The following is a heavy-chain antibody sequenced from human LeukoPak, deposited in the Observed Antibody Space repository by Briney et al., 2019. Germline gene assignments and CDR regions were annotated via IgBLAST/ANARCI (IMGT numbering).Heavy chain of an antibody. J-gene: IGHJ4*02. V-gene: IGHV4-34*01. CDR3: ARRLLRYCSSTSCYNPHVQYYFDY. CDR1: GGSFSGYY. D-gene: IGHD2-2*02. CDR2: INHSGST. Sequence: PSETLSLTCAVYGGSFSGYYWSWIRQPPGKGLEWIGEINHSGSTNYNPSLKSRVTISVDTSKNQFSLKLSSVTAADAAVYYCARRLLRYCSSTSCYNPHVQYYFDYWGQGTLVTVSS.